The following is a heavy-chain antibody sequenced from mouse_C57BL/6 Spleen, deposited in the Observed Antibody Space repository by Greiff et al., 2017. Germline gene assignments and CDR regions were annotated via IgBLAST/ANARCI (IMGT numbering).Heavy chain of an antibody. V-gene: IGHV7-3*01. Sequence: EVQLVESGGGLVQPGGSLSLSCAASGFTFTDYYMSWVRQPPGKALEWLGFIRNKANGYTTEDSASVKGRFTISRDNSQSILYLQMNALRAEDSATYDCARYYDGYPYAMDFWGPGTSVTVSS. CDR1: GFTFTDYY. CDR2: IRNKANGYTT. D-gene: IGHD2-3*01. CDR3: ARYYDGYPYAMDF. J-gene: IGHJ4*01.